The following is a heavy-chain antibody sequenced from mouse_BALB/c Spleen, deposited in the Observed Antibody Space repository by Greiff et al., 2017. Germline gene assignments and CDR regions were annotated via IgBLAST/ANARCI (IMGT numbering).Heavy chain of an antibody. CDR3: ARHGRSYAMDY. D-gene: IGHD4-1*01. Sequence: EVHLVESGGDLVKPGGSLKLSCAASGFTFSSYGMSWVRQTPDKRLEWVATISSGGSYTYYPDSVKGRFTISRDNAKNTLYLQMSSLKSEDTAMYYCARHGRSYAMDYWGQGTSVTVSS. CDR2: ISSGGSYT. CDR1: GFTFSSYG. J-gene: IGHJ4*01. V-gene: IGHV5-6*01.